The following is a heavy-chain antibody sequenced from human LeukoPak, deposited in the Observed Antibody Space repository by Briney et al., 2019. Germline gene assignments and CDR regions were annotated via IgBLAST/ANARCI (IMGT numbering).Heavy chain of an antibody. V-gene: IGHV3-23*01. D-gene: IGHD6-19*01. J-gene: IGHJ4*02. CDR2: ISDSGGNT. Sequence: PGGSLRLSCAASGFTFSNYAMSWVRQAPGKGLEWVSSISDSGGNTYYADSVKGRFTISRDNSKNTLYVQMSSLRAEDTAVYYCANGGAVAAPFDYWGQGTLVTASS. CDR3: ANGGAVAAPFDY. CDR1: GFTFSNYA.